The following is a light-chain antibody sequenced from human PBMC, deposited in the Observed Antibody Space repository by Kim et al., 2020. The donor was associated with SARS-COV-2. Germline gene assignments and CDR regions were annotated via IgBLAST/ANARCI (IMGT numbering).Light chain of an antibody. CDR2: HAS. J-gene: IGKJ4*01. CDR1: HNINNY. V-gene: IGKV1-33*01. CDR3: QQFGGLPLT. Sequence: ASLGDRVTITCRSSHNINNYLNWYQQKPGKAPNLLISHASTLQTGVPPRFSGSGSGTDFTLTISNLQAEDIATYYCQQFGGLPLTFGGGTKVDIK.